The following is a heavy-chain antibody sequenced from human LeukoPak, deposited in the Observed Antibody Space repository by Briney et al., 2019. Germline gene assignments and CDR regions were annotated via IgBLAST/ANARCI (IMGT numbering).Heavy chain of an antibody. D-gene: IGHD3-22*01. V-gene: IGHV4-34*01. CDR2: INHSGST. CDR1: GGSFSGYY. J-gene: IGHJ4*02. Sequence: SETLSLTCAVYGGSFSGYYWSWIRQPPGKGLEWIGEINHSGSTNYNPSLKSRVTISVDTSKNQFSLKLSSVTAADTAVYYCARGRRRGYYYDSSGYAHFDYWGQGTLVTVSS. CDR3: ARGRRRGYYYDSSGYAHFDY.